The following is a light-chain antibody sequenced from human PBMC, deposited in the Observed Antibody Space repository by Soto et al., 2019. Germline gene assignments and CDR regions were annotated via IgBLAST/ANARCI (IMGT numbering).Light chain of an antibody. V-gene: IGKV3-20*01. CDR1: QSVSSRY. Sequence: EIVLTQSPGTLSLSPGERATLSCRASQSVSSRYFAWYQQKPGQGPRLLIHGASSRATGIPDRFSGSGSGTDFTLTISSLQPEDFATYYCQQSYSTLRTFGQGTKVDIK. CDR3: QQSYSTLRT. J-gene: IGKJ1*01. CDR2: GAS.